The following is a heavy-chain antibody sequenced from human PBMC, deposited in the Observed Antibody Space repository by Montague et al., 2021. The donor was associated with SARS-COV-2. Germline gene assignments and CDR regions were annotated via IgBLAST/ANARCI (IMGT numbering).Heavy chain of an antibody. Sequence: SETLSLTCTVSGGSISNYYWSWIRQPPGKGLEWIGSIYYSGSTYYNPSLKSRVTISVDTSKNQFSLKLSSVTAADTAVYYCARGMRRPYYYYYGMDVWGQGTTVTVSS. V-gene: IGHV4-59*05. CDR2: IYYSGST. CDR1: GGSISNYY. J-gene: IGHJ6*02. CDR3: ARGMRRPYYYYYGMDV.